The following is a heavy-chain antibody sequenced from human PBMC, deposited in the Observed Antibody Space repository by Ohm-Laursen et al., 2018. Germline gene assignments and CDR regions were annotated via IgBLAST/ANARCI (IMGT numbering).Heavy chain of an antibody. D-gene: IGHD6-6*01. V-gene: IGHV3-7*01. J-gene: IGHJ4*02. Sequence: SLRLSCTASGFTFSTYWMNWFRQAPGKGLESVASINQDGSEKYFVDSVRGRFTISRDNAKNSLYLQMNSLRAEDTAMYYCARDRRGGSIELRAGGQGALVTVSS. CDR3: ARDRRGGSIELRA. CDR1: GFTFSTYW. CDR2: INQDGSEK.